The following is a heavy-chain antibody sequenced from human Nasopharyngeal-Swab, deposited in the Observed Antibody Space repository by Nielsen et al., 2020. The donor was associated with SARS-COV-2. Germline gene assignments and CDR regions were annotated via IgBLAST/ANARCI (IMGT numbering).Heavy chain of an antibody. CDR3: ATAYGSVSSPEY. V-gene: IGHV1-18*01. J-gene: IGHJ4*02. Sequence: ASVKVSCKASGCTFTSFGISWVRQAPGQGLEWMGWISSYNGDTHYAHSLQGRITMTTDTSTSTAYLELRSLRSDDTAMYYCATAYGSVSSPEYWGQGTLVTVSS. D-gene: IGHD3-10*01. CDR1: GCTFTSFG. CDR2: ISSYNGDT.